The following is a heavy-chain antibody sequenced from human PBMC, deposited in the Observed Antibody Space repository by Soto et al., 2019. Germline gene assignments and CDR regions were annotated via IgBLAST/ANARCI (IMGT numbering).Heavy chain of an antibody. Sequence: QPGGSLRLSCADSGFTFSSYSMNWVRQAPGKGLEWVSYISSSSTIYYADSVKGRFTISRDNAKNSLYLQMNSLRDEDTAVYYCAMVIRRSGDAFDIWGQGTMVTVSS. CDR2: ISSSSTI. V-gene: IGHV3-48*02. D-gene: IGHD3-10*01. J-gene: IGHJ3*02. CDR3: AMVIRRSGDAFDI. CDR1: GFTFSSYS.